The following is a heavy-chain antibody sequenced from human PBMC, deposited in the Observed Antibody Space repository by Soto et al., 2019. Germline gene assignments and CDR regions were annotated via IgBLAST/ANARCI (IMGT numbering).Heavy chain of an antibody. J-gene: IGHJ4*02. CDR1: GFTVGNNY. D-gene: IGHD3-10*01. CDR3: AKDGRGSGSHYNSFGY. Sequence: EVQLVESGGGLIQSGGSLKLSCAASGFTVGNNYMSWVRQAPGKGLEWVSLIYSTGTTKYADSVKGRFTVSRGNAKNTLYLQMNSLRAEDTAVYYCAKDGRGSGSHYNSFGYWGQGTLVTVSS. V-gene: IGHV3-53*01. CDR2: IYSTGTT.